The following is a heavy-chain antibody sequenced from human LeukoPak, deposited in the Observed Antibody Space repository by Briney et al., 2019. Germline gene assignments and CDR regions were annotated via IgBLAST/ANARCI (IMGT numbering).Heavy chain of an antibody. CDR2: ISSGSSYI. Sequence: GGSLRLSCVASGFTFSSYPMNGVRQAPGKGLEWVSYISSGSSYINYAESVKGRFTISRDNPNNSLYLQMNSLRVEDTAVCSCAGSFALSGSSWGQGSLVTVSS. V-gene: IGHV3-21*01. CDR3: AGSFALSGSS. J-gene: IGHJ5*02. CDR1: GFTFSSYP. D-gene: IGHD3-10*01.